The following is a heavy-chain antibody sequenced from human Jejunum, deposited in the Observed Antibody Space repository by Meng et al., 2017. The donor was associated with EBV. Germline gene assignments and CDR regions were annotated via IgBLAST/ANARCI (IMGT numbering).Heavy chain of an antibody. D-gene: IGHD3-16*02. CDR2: INHSGST. CDR1: RGSFSGYY. CDR3: ARVAFSYTTRSLDS. J-gene: IGHJ4*02. V-gene: IGHV4-34*02. Sequence: QGPLKQWGAGLLKTSETLSLTCAVYRGSFSGYYWSWIRQHPGKGLEWIGEINHSGSTNYNPSLRSRVTISVETSKNQFSLRLNSVTAADTAVYYCARVAFSYTTRSLDSWGQGALVTVSS.